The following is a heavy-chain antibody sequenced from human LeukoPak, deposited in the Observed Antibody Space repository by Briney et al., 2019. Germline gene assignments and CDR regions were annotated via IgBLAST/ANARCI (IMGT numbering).Heavy chain of an antibody. CDR1: GFTFSSYE. Sequence: PGGSLRLSCAASGFTFSSYEMNWVRQAPGKGLEWVSYISSSGSTIYYADSVKGRFTISRDNAKNSLYLQMNSLRAEDTAVYYCARGSSGWENHGDYWGQGTLVTVSS. D-gene: IGHD6-25*01. CDR3: ARGSSGWENHGDY. V-gene: IGHV3-48*03. J-gene: IGHJ4*02. CDR2: ISSSGSTI.